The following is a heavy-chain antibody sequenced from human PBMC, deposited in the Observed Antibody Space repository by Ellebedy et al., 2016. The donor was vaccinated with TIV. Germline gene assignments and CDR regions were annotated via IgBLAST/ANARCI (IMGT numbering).Heavy chain of an antibody. CDR3: ALVDRGLNGYFEY. Sequence: GGSLRLSXAASGFTFSSYWMHWVRQAPGKGLVWVSAISGSGADAYYGDSVKGRFTISRDSSKSTLYLEMNSLRTEDTALYYCALVDRGLNGYFEYWGQGTLVTVSS. V-gene: IGHV3-23*01. D-gene: IGHD3-10*01. CDR1: GFTFSSYW. J-gene: IGHJ4*02. CDR2: ISGSGADA.